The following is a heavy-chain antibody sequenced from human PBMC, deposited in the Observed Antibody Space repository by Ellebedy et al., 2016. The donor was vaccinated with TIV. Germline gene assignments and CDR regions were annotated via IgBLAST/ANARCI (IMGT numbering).Heavy chain of an antibody. J-gene: IGHJ4*02. D-gene: IGHD4-23*01. Sequence: SVKVSCXASGGTFSSYAISWVRQAPGQGLEWMGGIIPIFGTANYAQKFQGRVTITADESTSTAYMELSSLRSEDTAVYYCARGVDTVVTPLGYWGQGTLVTVSS. CDR3: ARGVDTVVTPLGY. CDR1: GGTFSSYA. CDR2: IIPIFGTA. V-gene: IGHV1-69*13.